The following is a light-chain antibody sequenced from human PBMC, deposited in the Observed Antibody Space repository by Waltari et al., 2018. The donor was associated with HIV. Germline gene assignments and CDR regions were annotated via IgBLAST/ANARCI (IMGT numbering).Light chain of an antibody. Sequence: SSELTQDPAVSVALGQTVRITCQGDSLRNYYANWYQQKPGQAPVLVIYGENNRPSGIPDRFSGSRSGNTASLTITGAQAEDEADYYCNSRDSSGNLYVVFGGGTKLTVL. V-gene: IGLV3-19*01. J-gene: IGLJ2*01. CDR3: NSRDSSGNLYVV. CDR1: SLRNYY. CDR2: GEN.